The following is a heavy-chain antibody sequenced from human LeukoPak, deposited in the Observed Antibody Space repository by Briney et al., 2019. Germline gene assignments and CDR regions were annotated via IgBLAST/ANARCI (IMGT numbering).Heavy chain of an antibody. V-gene: IGHV3-23*01. CDR3: AKDPYGTRYFDY. Sequence: GSLRLSCAASGFTFSSHALSWVRQAPGKGLEWVSSLSGSGYNTYYADSVKGQFTISRDNSKNTVYLQMNSLRAEDTAVYYCAKDPYGTRYFDYWGQGTLVTVSS. CDR1: GFTFSSHA. CDR2: LSGSGYNT. J-gene: IGHJ4*02. D-gene: IGHD2-2*01.